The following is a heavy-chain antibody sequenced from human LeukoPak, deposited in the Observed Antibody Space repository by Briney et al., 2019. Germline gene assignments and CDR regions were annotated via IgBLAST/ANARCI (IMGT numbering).Heavy chain of an antibody. CDR2: IYPGDSDT. CDR3: ARSPALGTAIYSFDY. V-gene: IGHV5-51*01. CDR1: GYSFTSYW. J-gene: IGHJ4*02. D-gene: IGHD5-18*01. Sequence: GESLKISCKGSGYSFTSYWIDWVRQMPGKGLEWMGIIYPGDSDTRYSPSFQGQVTISADKSISTAYLQWSSLKASDTAIYYCARSPALGTAIYSFDYWGQGTLVTVSS.